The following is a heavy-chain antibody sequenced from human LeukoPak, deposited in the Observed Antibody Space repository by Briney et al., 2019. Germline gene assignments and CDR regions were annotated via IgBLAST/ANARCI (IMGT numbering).Heavy chain of an antibody. V-gene: IGHV3-23*01. Sequence: GGSLRLSCAASGFTFSSYAMSWVRQAPAKGLEWVSAISGSGGSTYYADSAKDRFTISRDNSKNTLYLQMNRLRAEYTAVYYCAKGYYYDSSGYFDYWGQGTLVSVSS. D-gene: IGHD3-22*01. J-gene: IGHJ4*02. CDR2: ISGSGGST. CDR3: AKGYYYDSSGYFDY. CDR1: GFTFSSYA.